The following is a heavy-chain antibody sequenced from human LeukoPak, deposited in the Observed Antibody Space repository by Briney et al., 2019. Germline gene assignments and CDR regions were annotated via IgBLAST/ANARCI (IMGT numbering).Heavy chain of an antibody. CDR3: ARKGFLEWLLPNWFDP. CDR2: IYYSGTT. J-gene: IGHJ5*02. Sequence: PSETLSLTCTVSGGSISSSIYYWGWIRQPPGKGLEWIGSIYYSGTTNYNPSLKSRVTISVDTSKNQFSLKLSSVTAADTAVYYCARKGFLEWLLPNWFDPWGQGTLVTVSS. CDR1: GGSISSSIYY. D-gene: IGHD3-3*01. V-gene: IGHV4-39*07.